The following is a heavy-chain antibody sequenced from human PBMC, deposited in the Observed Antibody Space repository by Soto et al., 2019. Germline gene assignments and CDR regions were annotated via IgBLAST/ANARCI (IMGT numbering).Heavy chain of an antibody. V-gene: IGHV1-18*01. Sequence: GSSVKLSCKASGYTFTSYVMSWVRQAPGQGLEWMGWISAYNGNTNYAQKLQGRVTMTTDTSTSTAYMELRSLRSDDAAVYYCARDSFDYGDYFNWLDPWGQGTLVTVSS. J-gene: IGHJ5*02. CDR2: ISAYNGNT. CDR1: GYTFTSYV. CDR3: ARDSFDYGDYFNWLDP. D-gene: IGHD4-17*01.